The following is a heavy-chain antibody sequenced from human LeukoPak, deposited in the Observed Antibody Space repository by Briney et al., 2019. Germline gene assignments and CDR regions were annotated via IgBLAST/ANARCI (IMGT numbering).Heavy chain of an antibody. J-gene: IGHJ4*02. D-gene: IGHD6-13*01. CDR3: ARAAGSFDY. Sequence: GGSLRLSCAASGFTFSSYAMHWVRQAPGKGLEWVAVISYDGSNKYYADSVKGRFTISRDNSKNTLYLQMNSLRAEDTAVYYCARAAGSFDYWGQGTLVTVSS. V-gene: IGHV3-30*14. CDR1: GFTFSSYA. CDR2: ISYDGSNK.